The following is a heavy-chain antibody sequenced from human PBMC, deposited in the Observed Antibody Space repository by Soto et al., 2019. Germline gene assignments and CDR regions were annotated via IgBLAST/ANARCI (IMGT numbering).Heavy chain of an antibody. V-gene: IGHV4-30-2*01. Sequence: SETLSLTCAVSGGSISSGGYSWSWIRQPPGKGLEWIGYIYHSGSTYYNPSLKSRVTISVDRSKNQFSLKLSSVTAADTAVYYCARLGMTRVRGVIIRYCGCWGQGTLVTVSS. CDR1: GGSISSGGYS. J-gene: IGHJ4*02. CDR3: ARLGMTRVRGVIIRYCGC. CDR2: IYHSGST. D-gene: IGHD3-10*01.